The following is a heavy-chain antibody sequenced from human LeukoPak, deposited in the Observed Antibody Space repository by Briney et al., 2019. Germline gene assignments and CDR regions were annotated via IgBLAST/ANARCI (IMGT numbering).Heavy chain of an antibody. CDR1: GVSISSSSYY. Sequence: SETLSLTCTVSGVSISSSSYYWGWIRQPPGKGLEWIGSIYYSGSTYYNPSLKSRVTISVDTSKNQFSLKLSSVTAADTAVYYCARTLRTDAGYFDYWGQGTLVTVSS. CDR3: ARTLRTDAGYFDY. D-gene: IGHD4-17*01. CDR2: IYYSGST. J-gene: IGHJ4*02. V-gene: IGHV4-39*07.